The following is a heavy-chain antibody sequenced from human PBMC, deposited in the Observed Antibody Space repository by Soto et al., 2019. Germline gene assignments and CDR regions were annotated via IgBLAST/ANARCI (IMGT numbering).Heavy chain of an antibody. D-gene: IGHD6-13*01. V-gene: IGHV3-30*04. CDR3: AAVAAAGTAFDI. Sequence: GGSLRLSCAASGFTFSSYAMHWVRQAPGKGLEWVAVISYDGSNKYYADSVKGRFTSSRDNSKNTLYLQMNSLRAEDTAVYYCAAVAAAGTAFDIWGQGTMVTVSS. CDR2: ISYDGSNK. J-gene: IGHJ3*02. CDR1: GFTFSSYA.